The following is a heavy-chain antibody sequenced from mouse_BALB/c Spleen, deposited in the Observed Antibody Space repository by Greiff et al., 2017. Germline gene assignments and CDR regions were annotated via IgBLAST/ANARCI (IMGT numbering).Heavy chain of an antibody. Sequence: EVQLHQSGPELVKPGASVKISCKASGYTFTDYNMHWVKQSHGKSLEWIGYIYPYNGGTGYNQKFKSKATLTVDNSSSTAYMELRSLTSEDSAVYYCARRDYRYDGFAYWGQGTLVTVSA. CDR2: IYPYNGGT. D-gene: IGHD2-14*01. CDR1: GYTFTDYN. J-gene: IGHJ3*01. CDR3: ARRDYRYDGFAY. V-gene: IGHV1S29*02.